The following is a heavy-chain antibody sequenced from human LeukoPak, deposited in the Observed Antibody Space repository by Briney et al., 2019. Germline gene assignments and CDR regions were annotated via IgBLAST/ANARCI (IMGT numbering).Heavy chain of an antibody. V-gene: IGHV3-21*01. J-gene: IGHJ4*02. Sequence: GGSLRLSCAASEFTFSSYTINWVRQAPGKGLEWVSSISSTSTYISYADSVKGRFTISRDNAKNSLYLQMNSLRAEDTAVYYCARGRPTPGTDYWGQGTLVTVSS. CDR2: ISSTSTYI. D-gene: IGHD6-13*01. CDR1: EFTFSSYT. CDR3: ARGRPTPGTDY.